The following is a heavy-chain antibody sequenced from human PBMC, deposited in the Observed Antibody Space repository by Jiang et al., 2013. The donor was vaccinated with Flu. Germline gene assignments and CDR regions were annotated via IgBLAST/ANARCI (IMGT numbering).Heavy chain of an antibody. D-gene: IGHD6-6*01. CDR1: GGSVSSGSYY. CDR2: IYYSGST. J-gene: IGHJ3*02. CDR3: ARDRLGIAARLGAFDI. V-gene: IGHV4-61*01. Sequence: GSGLVKPSETLSLTCTVSGGSVSSGSYYWSWIRQPPGKGLEWIGYIYYSGSTNYNPSLKSRVTISVDTSKNQFSLKLSSVTAADTAVYYCARDRLGIAARLGAFDIWGQGTMVTV.